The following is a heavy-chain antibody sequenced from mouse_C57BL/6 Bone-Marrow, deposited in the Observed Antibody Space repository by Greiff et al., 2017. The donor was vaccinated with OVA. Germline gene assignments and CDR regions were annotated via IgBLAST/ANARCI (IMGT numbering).Heavy chain of an antibody. CDR3: ARKRDHYYGSRGGMDY. CDR1: GFSLSTSGMG. D-gene: IGHD1-1*01. V-gene: IGHV8-12*01. J-gene: IGHJ4*01. Sequence: QVTLKESGPGILQSSQTLSLTCSLSGFSLSTSGMGVSWIRQPSGKGLEWLAHIYWDDDKRYNPSLKSRLTISKDTSRNQVFLKITSVDTADTATYYCARKRDHYYGSRGGMDYWGQGTSVTVSS. CDR2: IYWDDDK.